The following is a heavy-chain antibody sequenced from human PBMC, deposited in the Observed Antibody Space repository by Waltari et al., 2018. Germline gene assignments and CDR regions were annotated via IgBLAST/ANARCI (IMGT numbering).Heavy chain of an antibody. D-gene: IGHD2-15*01. CDR2: IHRSGRT. CDR1: GASMSSSYW. Sequence: QLPESGPGLVKPSGTLSIPCTVSGASMSSSYWWNWVRQHPGKGLEWVGQIHRSGRTNYNPSLESRVTVSLDTSNNQFSLKVTSATAADTAIYYCARDRGRGLYLDSWGQGTLVTVSP. J-gene: IGHJ4*02. CDR3: ARDRGRGLYLDS. V-gene: IGHV4-4*02.